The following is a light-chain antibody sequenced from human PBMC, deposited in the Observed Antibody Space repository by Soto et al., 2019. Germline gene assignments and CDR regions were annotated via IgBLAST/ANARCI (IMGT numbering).Light chain of an antibody. Sequence: DIQMTQSPSSLSASVGDRVTITCRASQDITTDLGWYQQKPGKAPKRLIYTASSLQSGVPSRFSGSGSGTEFTLTISSLQPDDFATYYCQQYNSYPLTFGGGTKVDNK. J-gene: IGKJ4*01. CDR2: TAS. V-gene: IGKV1-17*01. CDR3: QQYNSYPLT. CDR1: QDITTD.